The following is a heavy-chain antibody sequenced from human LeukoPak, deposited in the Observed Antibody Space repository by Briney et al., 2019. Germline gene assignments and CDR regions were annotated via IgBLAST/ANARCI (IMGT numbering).Heavy chain of an antibody. D-gene: IGHD3/OR15-3a*01. CDR1: GFTFSTFA. Sequence: GGSLRLSCAASGFTFSTFAMIWVRQPPGKGLEWVSSIFPSGGEIHYADSVRGRFTISRDNAKNSLYLQMNSLRAEDTAVYYCARDWTGWSFDPWGQGTLVTVSS. CDR2: IFPSGGEI. J-gene: IGHJ5*02. CDR3: ARDWTGWSFDP. V-gene: IGHV3-21*01.